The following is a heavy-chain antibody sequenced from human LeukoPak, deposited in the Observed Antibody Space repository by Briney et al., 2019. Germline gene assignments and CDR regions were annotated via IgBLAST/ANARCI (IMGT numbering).Heavy chain of an antibody. Sequence: GGSLRLSCAASGFTFSSYGMHWVRQAPGKGLEWVAVISYDGSNKYYADSVKGRSTISRDNSKNTLYLQMNSLRAEDTAVYYCARGFTSSGWAVFDYWGQGTLVTVSS. V-gene: IGHV3-30*03. CDR1: GFTFSSYG. CDR3: ARGFTSSGWAVFDY. J-gene: IGHJ4*02. CDR2: ISYDGSNK. D-gene: IGHD6-19*01.